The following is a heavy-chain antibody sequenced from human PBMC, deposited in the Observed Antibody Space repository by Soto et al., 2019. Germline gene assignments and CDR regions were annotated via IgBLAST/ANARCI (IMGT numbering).Heavy chain of an antibody. J-gene: IGHJ4*02. CDR1: GYTFSSYY. Sequence: SVKVSCKASGYTFSSYYIHWVRQAPGQGLEWMGGIIPIFGTANYAQKFQGRVTITADESTSTAYMELSSLRSEDTAVYYCARDSSSGWLGYFDYWGQGTLVTVSS. D-gene: IGHD6-19*01. CDR2: IIPIFGTA. CDR3: ARDSSSGWLGYFDY. V-gene: IGHV1-69*13.